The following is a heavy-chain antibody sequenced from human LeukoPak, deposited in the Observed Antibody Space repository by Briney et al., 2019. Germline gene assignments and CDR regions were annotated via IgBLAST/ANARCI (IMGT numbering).Heavy chain of an antibody. J-gene: IGHJ3*02. Sequence: SVKVSCKASGGTFSSYAISWVRQAPGQGLEWMGGIIPVFGTANYAQKFQGRVTITADESTSTAYMELSSLRSEDTAVYYCARDRLGFASILDIWGQGTMVTVSS. CDR3: ARDRLGFASILDI. CDR2: IIPVFGTA. V-gene: IGHV1-69*01. D-gene: IGHD2-21*01. CDR1: GGTFSSYA.